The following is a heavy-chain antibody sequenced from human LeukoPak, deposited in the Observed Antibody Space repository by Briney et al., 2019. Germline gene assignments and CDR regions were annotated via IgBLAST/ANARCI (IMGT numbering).Heavy chain of an antibody. Sequence: SETLSLTCTVSGGSISSYYWSWIRQPPGKGLEWIGYIYYSGSTNYNPSLKSRVTISVDTSKNQFSLKLSSVIAADTAVYYCARQGSSGWYEEWFDPWGQGTLVTVSS. V-gene: IGHV4-59*01. CDR2: IYYSGST. D-gene: IGHD6-19*01. CDR3: ARQGSSGWYEEWFDP. J-gene: IGHJ5*02. CDR1: GGSISSYY.